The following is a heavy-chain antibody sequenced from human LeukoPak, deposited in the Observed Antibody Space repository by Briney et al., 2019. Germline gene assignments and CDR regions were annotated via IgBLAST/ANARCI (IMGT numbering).Heavy chain of an antibody. Sequence: PGGSLRLSCAASGFTFSSYEMNWVRQAPGKGLEWVSYISSSGSTIYYADSVKGRFTISRDNAKNSLYLQMNSLRAEDTAVYYCARGPGVRRDWYFDLWGRGTLVTVSS. CDR1: GFTFSSYE. V-gene: IGHV3-48*03. CDR3: ARGPGVRRDWYFDL. J-gene: IGHJ2*01. D-gene: IGHD7-27*01. CDR2: ISSSGSTI.